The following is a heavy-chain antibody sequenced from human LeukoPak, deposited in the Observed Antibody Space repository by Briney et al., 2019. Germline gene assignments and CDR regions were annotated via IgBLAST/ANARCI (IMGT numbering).Heavy chain of an antibody. J-gene: IGHJ4*02. CDR2: FDPEDGET. D-gene: IGHD4-17*01. CDR3: ARGPYGDYLFDY. Sequence: ASVKVSCKVSGYTLTELSMHWVRQAPGKGLEWMGGFDPEDGETIYAQKFQGRVTMTRDTSTSTVYMELSSLRSEDTAVYYCARGPYGDYLFDYWGQGTLVAVSS. V-gene: IGHV1-24*01. CDR1: GYTLTELS.